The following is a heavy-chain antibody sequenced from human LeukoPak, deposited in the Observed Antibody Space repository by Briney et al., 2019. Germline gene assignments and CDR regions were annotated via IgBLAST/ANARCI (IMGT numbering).Heavy chain of an antibody. Sequence: GGSLRLSCAASRFTFSAYAMTWVRQAPGKGLGWVSTISGNGAATYYADSVKGRFTVSRDNYKNTLYLQMNSLRAEDTAVYYCAKVNPSNWFDPWGQGTLVTVSS. J-gene: IGHJ5*02. V-gene: IGHV3-23*01. CDR3: AKVNPSNWFDP. CDR2: ISGNGAAT. CDR1: RFTFSAYA.